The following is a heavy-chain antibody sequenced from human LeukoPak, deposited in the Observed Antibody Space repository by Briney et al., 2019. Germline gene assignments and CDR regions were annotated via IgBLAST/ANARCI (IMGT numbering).Heavy chain of an antibody. Sequence: PSETLSLTCTVSGGSISSGGYYWSCIRQHPGKGLEWTVYIYYSGSTYYNPSLKSRVTISVDKSKTQFYLKLGTVTAEDTAVYYCARAYNDQLLEPLIEEDAFDIWGQGTLVTVSS. V-gene: IGHV4-31*03. J-gene: IGHJ3*02. CDR3: ARAYNDQLLEPLIEEDAFDI. CDR2: IYYSGST. CDR1: GGSISSGGYY. D-gene: IGHD2-2*01.